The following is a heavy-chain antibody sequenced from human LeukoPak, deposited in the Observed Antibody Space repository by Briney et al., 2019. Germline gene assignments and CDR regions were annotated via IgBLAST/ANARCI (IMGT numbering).Heavy chain of an antibody. CDR3: ARGHGDYVYWYFDL. V-gene: IGHV4-31*03. CDR2: IYYSGST. J-gene: IGHJ2*01. CDR1: GGSISSGGYY. Sequence: SQTLSLTCTVSGGSISSGGYYWSWIRQHPGKGLEWIGYIYYSGSTYYNPSLKNRVTISVDTSKNQFSLKLSSVTAADTAVYYCARGHGDYVYWYFDLWGRGTLVTVSS. D-gene: IGHD4-17*01.